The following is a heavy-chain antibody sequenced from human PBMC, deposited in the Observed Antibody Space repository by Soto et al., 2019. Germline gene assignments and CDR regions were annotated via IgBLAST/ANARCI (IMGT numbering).Heavy chain of an antibody. Sequence: SETLSLTCAVSGGSISSGGYSWSWIRQPPGKGLEWIGYMYHSGSTYYNPSLKSRVTISVDTSKNQFSLKLSSVTAADTAAYYCARHTPAISISDHWGQGTLVTVSS. CDR3: ARHTPAISISDH. CDR1: GGSISSGGYS. V-gene: IGHV4-30-2*03. CDR2: MYHSGST. J-gene: IGHJ4*02. D-gene: IGHD2-15*01.